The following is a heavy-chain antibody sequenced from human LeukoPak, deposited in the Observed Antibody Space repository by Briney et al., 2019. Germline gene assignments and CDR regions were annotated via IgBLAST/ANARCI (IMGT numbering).Heavy chain of an antibody. Sequence: GESLKISCAASGFTFSSYEMSWVRQAPGKGLELVANIKQDRSEKYYVDSVKGRFTISRDNAKNSLYLQMNSLRAEDTAVYYCARLREIPVFGVVTKSTSYFDYWGQGTLVTVSS. CDR3: ARLREIPVFGVVTKSTSYFDY. V-gene: IGHV3-7*01. CDR2: IKQDRSEK. J-gene: IGHJ4*02. D-gene: IGHD3-3*01. CDR1: GFTFSSYE.